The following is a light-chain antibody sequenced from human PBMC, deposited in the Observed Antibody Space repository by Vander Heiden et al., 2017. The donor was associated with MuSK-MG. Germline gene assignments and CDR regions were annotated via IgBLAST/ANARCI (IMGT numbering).Light chain of an antibody. Sequence: DIQMTQSPLSLSASVGDRVTLTCRASENINNYLNWYQQRPGKAPKLLIFAASRLESGVPSRFSGSGSGTEFTLTITSLQPEDFATYYCQQSYTTPIFTFGHGTKVDIK. V-gene: IGKV1-39*01. CDR1: ENINNY. J-gene: IGKJ3*01. CDR2: AAS. CDR3: QQSYTTPIFT.